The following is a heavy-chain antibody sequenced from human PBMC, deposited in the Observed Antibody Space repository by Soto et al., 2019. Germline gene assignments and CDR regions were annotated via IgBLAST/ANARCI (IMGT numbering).Heavy chain of an antibody. CDR3: ASRECTNGVCPFEY. CDR1: GFTFNIYS. D-gene: IGHD2-8*01. CDR2: ISSSGTFK. V-gene: IGHV3-21*02. Sequence: EVQLVESGGGLVNPGGSLRLSCTASGFTFNIYSMSWVRLAPGKGLEWVSSISSSGTFKYYADSVKGRFTISRDNAKNSLSLQMNSLRDEDTAVYYCASRECTNGVCPFEYWGQGTLVTVSP. J-gene: IGHJ4*02.